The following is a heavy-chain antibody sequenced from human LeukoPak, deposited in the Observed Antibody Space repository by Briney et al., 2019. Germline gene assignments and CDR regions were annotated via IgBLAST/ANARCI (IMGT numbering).Heavy chain of an antibody. Sequence: ASVTVSCKASGYIFTNYGISWVRQAPGQGLEWMGWISVYNGNTNYVQNLQGRVTMTTETSTSTAYMELRSLRSDDTAVYYCARGQYHYDSSGYRAYYFDYWGQGTLVTVSS. D-gene: IGHD3-22*01. J-gene: IGHJ4*02. CDR1: GYIFTNYG. CDR2: ISVYNGNT. CDR3: ARGQYHYDSSGYRAYYFDY. V-gene: IGHV1-18*01.